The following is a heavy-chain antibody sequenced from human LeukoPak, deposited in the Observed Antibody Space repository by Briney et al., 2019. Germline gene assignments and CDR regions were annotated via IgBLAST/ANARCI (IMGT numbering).Heavy chain of an antibody. CDR3: ALSPGYSSSWYVEY. V-gene: IGHV4-34*01. CDR1: GGSFSGYY. D-gene: IGHD6-13*01. J-gene: IGHJ4*02. CDR2: INHSGST. Sequence: SETLSLTCAVYGGSFSGYYWSWIRQPPGKGLEWIGEINHSGSTNYNPSLKSRVTISVDTSKNQFSLKLSSVTAADTAVYYCALSPGYSSSWYVEYWGQGTLVTVSS.